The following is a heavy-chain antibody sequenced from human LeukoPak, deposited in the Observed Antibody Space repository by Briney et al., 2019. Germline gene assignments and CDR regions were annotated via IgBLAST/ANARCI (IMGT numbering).Heavy chain of an antibody. CDR3: ARASLGYYFDY. Sequence: ASVKVSCKASGYTFTGYYMHWVRQAPGQGLERMGRINPNSGGTNYAQKFQGRVTMTGDTSISTAYMELSRLRSDDTAVYYCARASLGYYFDYWGQGTLVTVSS. CDR1: GYTFTGYY. D-gene: IGHD7-27*01. CDR2: INPNSGGT. J-gene: IGHJ4*02. V-gene: IGHV1-2*06.